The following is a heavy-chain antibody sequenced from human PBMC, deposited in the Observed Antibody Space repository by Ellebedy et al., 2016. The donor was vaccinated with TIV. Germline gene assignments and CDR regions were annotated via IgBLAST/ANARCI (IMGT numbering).Heavy chain of an antibody. CDR2: MNPNSGNT. D-gene: IGHD3-10*01. V-gene: IGHV1-8*02. CDR1: GYRFDSYG. J-gene: IGHJ4*02. Sequence: AASVKVSCKASGYRFDSYGINWVRQATGQGLEWMGWMNPNSGNTGYAQKFQGRVTMTRNTSISTAYMELSSLRSEDTAVYYCARGITMVRGVTLGYWGQGSLVTVSS. CDR3: ARGITMVRGVTLGY.